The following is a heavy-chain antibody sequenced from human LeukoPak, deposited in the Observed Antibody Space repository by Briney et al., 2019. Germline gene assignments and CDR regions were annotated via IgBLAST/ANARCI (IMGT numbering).Heavy chain of an antibody. CDR2: INPDGSET. Sequence: GGSLRLSCAASGFSFSNSWMSWVRQAPGQGLEWVANINPDGSETLYVDSVKGRFTISRDNAKNSLFLQMNSLRVDDTAMYYCRTSAARGGMDAWAQGTTVTVSS. D-gene: IGHD6-13*01. V-gene: IGHV3-7*01. J-gene: IGHJ6*02. CDR1: GFSFSNSW. CDR3: RTSAARGGMDA.